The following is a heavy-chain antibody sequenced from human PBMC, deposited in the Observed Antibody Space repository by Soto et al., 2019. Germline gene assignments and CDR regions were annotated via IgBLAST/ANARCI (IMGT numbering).Heavy chain of an antibody. CDR1: GVTFNNYT. CDR3: ASGKSQMSQDRMGIYYYIDV. D-gene: IGHD1-1*01. Sequence: QVQLAQSGAEVKKPGSSVKISCTASGVTFNNYTFTWVRRAPGQGLECMGRVIPLLDASNYAEKFQDRVTITADRSTSTVYMELSGLRSDDSAIYYCASGKSQMSQDRMGIYYYIDVWGKGTTVTVSS. V-gene: IGHV1-69*08. J-gene: IGHJ6*03. CDR2: VIPLLDAS.